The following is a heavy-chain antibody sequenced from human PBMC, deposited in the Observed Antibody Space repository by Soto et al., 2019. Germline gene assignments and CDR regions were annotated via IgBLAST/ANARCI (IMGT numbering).Heavy chain of an antibody. Sequence: GGSLRLSCVASGFTFSSYAMSWVRQAPGKGLEWVSAISGSGGSTYYADSVKGRFTISRDNAKNSLYLQMTSLRAEGTAVYYCAGGNALDVGGQGTTVTVSS. CDR3: AGGNALDV. CDR2: ISGSGGST. CDR1: GFTFSSYA. J-gene: IGHJ6*02. V-gene: IGHV3-23*01.